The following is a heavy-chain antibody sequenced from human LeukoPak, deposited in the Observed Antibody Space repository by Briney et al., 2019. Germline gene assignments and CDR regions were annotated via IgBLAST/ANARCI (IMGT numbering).Heavy chain of an antibody. CDR1: GGTFNNYA. D-gene: IGHD1-14*01. Sequence: VASVKVSCKASGGTFNNYAINWVRQAPGQGLEWMGWINPNSGDTNYAQKFQGRVTMTRDTSISTAYMELSRLRSDDTAVYYCARDRTRYYYYSYMDVWGKGTAVTISS. V-gene: IGHV1-2*02. J-gene: IGHJ6*03. CDR2: INPNSGDT. CDR3: ARDRTRYYYYSYMDV.